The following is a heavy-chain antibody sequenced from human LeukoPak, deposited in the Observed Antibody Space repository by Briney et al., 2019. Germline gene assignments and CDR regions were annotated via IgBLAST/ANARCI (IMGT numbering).Heavy chain of an antibody. CDR3: ARSSPSPLYSSSWYNWFDS. CDR1: GYSFTSYW. D-gene: IGHD6-13*01. CDR2: IYPGDPDT. J-gene: IGHJ5*01. Sequence: GESLKISCKGSGYSFTSYWIGWVRQMPGKGLEWMGIIYPGDPDTRYSPSFQGQVTISADKSISTAYLQWSSLKASDTAMYYCARSSPSPLYSSSWYNWFDSWGQGTLVTVSS. V-gene: IGHV5-51*01.